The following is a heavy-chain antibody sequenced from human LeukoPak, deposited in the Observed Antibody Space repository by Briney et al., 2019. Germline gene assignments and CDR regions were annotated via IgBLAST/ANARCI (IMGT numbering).Heavy chain of an antibody. CDR1: GFTFNNYA. J-gene: IGHJ4*02. V-gene: IGHV3-23*01. CDR3: AKDLYGDYDFDC. CDR2: ITSSGST. D-gene: IGHD4-17*01. Sequence: TGASLRLSCAASGFTFNNYAMNWVRQAPGKGLEWVSVITSSGSTYYADSVKGRFTISRDNSKNTLYLQMNSLRAEDTAIYYRAKDLYGDYDFDCWGRGTLVTVSS.